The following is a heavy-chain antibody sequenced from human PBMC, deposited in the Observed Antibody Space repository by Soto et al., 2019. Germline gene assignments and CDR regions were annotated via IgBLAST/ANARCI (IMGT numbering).Heavy chain of an antibody. CDR1: GFTFSSYA. Sequence: PRLSCAASGFTFSSYAMHWVRQAPGKGLEWVAVISYDGSNKYYADSVKGRFTISRDNSKNTLYLQMNSLRAEDTAAYYCARAQRTVAIGWRHDYWGQGTLVTVSS. D-gene: IGHD6-19*01. V-gene: IGHV3-30-3*01. CDR3: ARAQRTVAIGWRHDY. CDR2: ISYDGSNK. J-gene: IGHJ4*02.